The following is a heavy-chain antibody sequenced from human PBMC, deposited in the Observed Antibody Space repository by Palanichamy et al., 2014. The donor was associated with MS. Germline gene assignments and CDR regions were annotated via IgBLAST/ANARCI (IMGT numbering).Heavy chain of an antibody. V-gene: IGHV1-2*02. CDR1: GYTFTAYY. J-gene: IGHJ4*02. CDR2: INPISGVT. Sequence: QVQLVPSGAEVKKPGASVKVSCKASGYTFTAYYLHWVRQAPGQGLEWMGWINPISGVTNYAQKFQGRVTMTRDTSISTAYMDLNRLRSDDTAVYYCARSDYPYYFDHWGQGTLVTVSS. D-gene: IGHD3-10*01. CDR3: ARSDYPYYFDH.